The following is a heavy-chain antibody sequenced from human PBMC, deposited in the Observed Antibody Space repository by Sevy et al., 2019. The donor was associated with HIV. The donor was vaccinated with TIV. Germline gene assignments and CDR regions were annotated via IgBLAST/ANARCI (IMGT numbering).Heavy chain of an antibody. V-gene: IGHV3-21*01. CDR3: ARDLWEYSSSSKYYFDY. J-gene: IGHJ4*02. Sequence: GGSLRLSCAASGFTFSSYSMNWVRQAPGKGLEWVSSISSSNNYIYYADSLKGRFTISRDNAKNSLYLQMNSLRAEDTAVYYCARDLWEYSSSSKYYFDYWGQGILVTVS. CDR1: GFTFSSYS. D-gene: IGHD6-6*01. CDR2: ISSSNNYI.